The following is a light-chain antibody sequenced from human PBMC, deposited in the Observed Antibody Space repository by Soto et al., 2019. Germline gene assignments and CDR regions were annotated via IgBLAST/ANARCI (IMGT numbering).Light chain of an antibody. Sequence: EIVMTQSPATLSVSPGERATLSCRASQSVSSNLAWYQQKPGQAPRLLIYGASTRATDIPARFSGSGSGTEFTLTISSLQSEDFAVYYCQQYNNWPYIFGQGTKLEIK. CDR3: QQYNNWPYI. J-gene: IGKJ2*01. CDR1: QSVSSN. CDR2: GAS. V-gene: IGKV3-15*01.